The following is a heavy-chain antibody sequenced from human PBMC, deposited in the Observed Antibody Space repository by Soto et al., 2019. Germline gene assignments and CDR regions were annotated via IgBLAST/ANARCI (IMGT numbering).Heavy chain of an antibody. CDR2: MNPNSGNT. CDR1: GYTFGNND. CDR3: ARMATSGTLNXFDP. J-gene: IGHJ5*02. Sequence: ASVKVSCKASGYTFGNNDISWVRQATGQGLEWMGWMNPNSGNTGYAQKFQGRVSMTRNTSITTAYLELSSLRSDDTAIYYCARMATSGTLNXFDPXGQGTLVTVSS. V-gene: IGHV1-8*01.